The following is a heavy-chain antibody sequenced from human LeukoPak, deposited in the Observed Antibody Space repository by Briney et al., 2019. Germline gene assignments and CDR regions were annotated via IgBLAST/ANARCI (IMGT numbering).Heavy chain of an antibody. CDR2: ISGSGDST. CDR1: GFTFSNYG. D-gene: IGHD3-3*01. V-gene: IGHV3-23*01. Sequence: GGSLRLSCAASGFTFSNYGMNWVRPAPGKGLEWVSLISGSGDSTYYADSVKGRFTISRDNSKNTLYLQMNSLRAEDTAVYYCAKDQGFSEWLFPFDYWGQGTLVTVSS. J-gene: IGHJ4*02. CDR3: AKDQGFSEWLFPFDY.